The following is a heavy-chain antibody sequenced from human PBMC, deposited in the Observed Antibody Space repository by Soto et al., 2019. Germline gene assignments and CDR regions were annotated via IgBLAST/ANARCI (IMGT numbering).Heavy chain of an antibody. D-gene: IGHD2-15*01. Sequence: PSETLSLTCTVSGGSISSGDFYWSWIRQPPGKCLEWIGYFYYTASTYYNPSLKSRVTISVDTSKNQFSLKLSSVTAADTAVYYCARGAAPFDYWGQGALVTVYS. J-gene: IGHJ4*02. CDR2: FYYTAST. CDR3: ARGAAPFDY. V-gene: IGHV4-30-4*01. CDR1: GGSISSGDFY.